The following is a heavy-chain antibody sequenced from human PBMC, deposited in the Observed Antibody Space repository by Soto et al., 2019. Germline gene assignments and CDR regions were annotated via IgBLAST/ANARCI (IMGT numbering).Heavy chain of an antibody. CDR2: IYHSGST. J-gene: IGHJ6*02. Sequence: LSLTFAVSGGSISSSNWCSWVRQPPGKGLEWIGEIYHSGSTNYNPSLKSRVTISVDKSKNQSSLKLSSVTAADTAVYYCARVVPAAPYYYYYGMDVWGQGTTVTVSS. CDR3: ARVVPAAPYYYYYGMDV. V-gene: IGHV4-4*02. D-gene: IGHD2-2*01. CDR1: GGSISSSNW.